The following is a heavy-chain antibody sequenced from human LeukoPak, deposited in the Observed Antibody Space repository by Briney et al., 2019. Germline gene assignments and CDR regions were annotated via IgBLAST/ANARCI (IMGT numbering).Heavy chain of an antibody. V-gene: IGHV3-30*18. CDR2: ISYDGSNK. Sequence: PGASLRLSCAASGFTFSSYGMHWVRQAPGKGLEWVAVISYDGSNKYYADSAKGRFTISRDNYKNTLYLQMNSLRAEDTAVYYCAKELPVVVAATPYYYGMDVWGQGTTVTVSS. CDR1: GFTFSSYG. J-gene: IGHJ6*02. D-gene: IGHD2-15*01. CDR3: AKELPVVVAATPYYYGMDV.